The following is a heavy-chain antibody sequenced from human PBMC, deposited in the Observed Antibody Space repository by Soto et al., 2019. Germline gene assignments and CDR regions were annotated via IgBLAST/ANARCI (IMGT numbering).Heavy chain of an antibody. CDR2: FSYSGNT. CDR3: ARRPGLSTAPSPPWFDP. V-gene: IGHV4-39*01. D-gene: IGHD2-2*01. CDR1: GGSISSSSYY. J-gene: IGHJ5*02. Sequence: QLQLQESGPGLVKPSETLSLTCTVSGGSISSSSYYWGWIRQPPGKGLEWIGSFSYSGNTYYNPXLKRRITISVXXSXNXXSLNLNSVTAADTAVYYCARRPGLSTAPSPPWFDPWGQGTLVTVSS.